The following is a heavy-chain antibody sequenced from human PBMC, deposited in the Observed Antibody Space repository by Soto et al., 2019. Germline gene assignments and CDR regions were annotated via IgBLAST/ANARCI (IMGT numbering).Heavy chain of an antibody. Sequence: QVQLVQSETEVKKPGSAVRVSCKASGGTFNTYAMNWVRQAPGQGLEWMGGILPMFDRPRYAQKFQGRVTITVDEPTTTAYIELRSRRSDDTAVYYCTRSLGSGGVIGGFDYWGHGALVTVSS. V-gene: IGHV1-69*01. CDR3: TRSLGSGGVIGGFDY. CDR2: ILPMFDRP. J-gene: IGHJ4*01. CDR1: GGTFNTYA. D-gene: IGHD3-16*02.